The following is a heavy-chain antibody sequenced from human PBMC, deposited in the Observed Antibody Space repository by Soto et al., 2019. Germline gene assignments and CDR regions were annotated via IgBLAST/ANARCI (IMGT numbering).Heavy chain of an antibody. V-gene: IGHV4-34*01. CDR1: GGSFSAYS. CDR2: INHSGST. J-gene: IGHJ4*02. CDR3: ARDRRSSYYDF. D-gene: IGHD3-3*01. Sequence: PSETLSLTCAVYGGSFSAYSWTWIRQSPGKGLECIGEINHSGSTNYNPSLKRRVSMSLDTSKKQFSLKLNSVTAADTAVYYCARDRRSSYYDFWSQGTLVTVSS.